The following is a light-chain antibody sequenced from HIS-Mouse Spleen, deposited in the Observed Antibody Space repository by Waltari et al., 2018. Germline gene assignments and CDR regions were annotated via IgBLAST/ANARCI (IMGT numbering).Light chain of an antibody. CDR2: EGR. V-gene: IGLV2-23*01. J-gene: IGLJ3*02. CDR1: SRAVGSYNL. Sequence: QSALTQPASVSGSPGQSITISCTGTSRAVGSYNLVSWYQQHTGKAPKLMIYEGRKRPSGVSNRFSGSNAGNTASLTISGLQAEDEADYYCCSYAVSSTWVFGGGTKLTVL. CDR3: CSYAVSSTWV.